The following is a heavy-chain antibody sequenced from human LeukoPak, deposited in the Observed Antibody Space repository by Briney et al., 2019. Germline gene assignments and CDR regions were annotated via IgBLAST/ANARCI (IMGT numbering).Heavy chain of an antibody. CDR1: GYTFTAYY. CDR2: IHPNSGGT. Sequence: ASVKVSCTASGYTFTAYYLHWVRQAPGQGLEWMGWIHPNSGGTNYAQNFQGRVSMTTDTSISTVYMELSRLRSDDTAVYYCARDYYVSGTYYKDYWGQGTLVTVSS. V-gene: IGHV1-2*02. D-gene: IGHD3-10*01. J-gene: IGHJ4*02. CDR3: ARDYYVSGTYYKDY.